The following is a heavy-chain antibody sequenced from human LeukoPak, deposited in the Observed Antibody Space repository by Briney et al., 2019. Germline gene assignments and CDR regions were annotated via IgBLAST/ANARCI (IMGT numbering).Heavy chain of an antibody. V-gene: IGHV3-74*01. D-gene: IGHD1-26*01. CDR1: GFTFSSYW. Sequence: PRGSLRLSCAASGFTFSSYWMHWVRQAPGKGLVWVSRINSDGSSTSYADSVKGRFTISRDNAKNTLYLQMNSLRAEDTAVYYCARVNGGSFDLAYYGMDVWGQGTTVTVSS. J-gene: IGHJ6*02. CDR3: ARVNGGSFDLAYYGMDV. CDR2: INSDGSST.